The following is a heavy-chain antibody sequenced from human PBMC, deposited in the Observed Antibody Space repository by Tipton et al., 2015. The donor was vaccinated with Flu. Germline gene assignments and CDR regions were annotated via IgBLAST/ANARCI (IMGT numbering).Heavy chain of an antibody. CDR2: ISWNSGSI. J-gene: IGHJ6*02. Sequence: CAASGFTFDDYAMHWVRQAPGKGLEWVSGISWNSGSIGYADSVKGRFTISRDNTKNSLYLQMNSLRAEDTALYYCAKENSVGFLDVWGQGTTVTVSS. V-gene: IGHV3-9*01. D-gene: IGHD2-15*01. CDR3: AKENSVGFLDV. CDR1: GFTFDDYA.